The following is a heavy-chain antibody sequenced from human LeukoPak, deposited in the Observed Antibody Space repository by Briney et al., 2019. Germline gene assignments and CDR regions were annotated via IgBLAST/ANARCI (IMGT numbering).Heavy chain of an antibody. Sequence: GGSLRLSCAASGFTFTSYSMNWVRQAPGKGLEWVSVIYSGGSTYYADSVKGRFTISRDNSKNTLYLQMNSLRAEDTAVYYCASSSFRGSSIDYWGQGTLVTVSS. CDR2: IYSGGST. CDR1: GFTFTSYS. V-gene: IGHV3-53*01. CDR3: ASSSFRGSSIDY. D-gene: IGHD6-6*01. J-gene: IGHJ4*02.